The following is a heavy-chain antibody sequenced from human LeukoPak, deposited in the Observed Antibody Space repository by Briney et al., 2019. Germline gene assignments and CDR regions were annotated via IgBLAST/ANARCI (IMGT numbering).Heavy chain of an antibody. J-gene: IGHJ4*02. V-gene: IGHV1-69*06. D-gene: IGHD6-19*01. CDR1: GGTFSSYA. CDR3: ARGLNAVAGTRVDY. CDR2: IIPIFGTA. Sequence: SVKVSCKASGGTFSSYAISWVRQAPGQGLEWMGGIIPIFGTANYAQKFQGRVTITADKSTSTAYMELSSLRSEDTAVYYCARGLNAVAGTRVDYWGQGTLVTVSS.